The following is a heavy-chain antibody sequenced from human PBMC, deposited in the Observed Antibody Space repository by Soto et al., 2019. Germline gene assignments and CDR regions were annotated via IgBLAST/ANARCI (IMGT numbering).Heavy chain of an antibody. CDR1: DGSLNSDSSY. V-gene: IGHV4-39*01. D-gene: IGHD3-22*01. CDR2: INHSGST. CDR3: ARLGGYVSVGYYYLWDS. Sequence: QLQLQESGPGLVKPSETLSLTCRVSDGSLNSDSSYWGWIRQPPGKGPEWLGVINHSGSTYHNLSLKGRVTMSVNASRNQFSLKLTSMTAADTAVYYCARLGGYVSVGYYYLWDSWGQGTLVTVSS. J-gene: IGHJ4*02.